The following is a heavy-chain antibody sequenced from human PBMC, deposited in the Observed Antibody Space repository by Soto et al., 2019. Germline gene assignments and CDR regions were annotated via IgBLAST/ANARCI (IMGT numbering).Heavy chain of an antibody. CDR2: IYHSGST. V-gene: IGHV4-30-2*01. CDR1: GGSISSGGYS. CDR3: ARSVVVAATGWFDP. Sequence: SETLSLTCAVSGGSISSGGYSWSWIRQPPGKGLEWIGYIYHSGSTYYNPSLKSRVTISVDRSKNQFSLKLSSVTAADTAVYYCARSVVVAATGWFDPWGQGTLVTVSS. J-gene: IGHJ5*02. D-gene: IGHD2-15*01.